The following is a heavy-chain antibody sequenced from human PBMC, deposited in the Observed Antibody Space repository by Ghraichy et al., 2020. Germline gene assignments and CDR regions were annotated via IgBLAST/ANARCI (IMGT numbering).Heavy chain of an antibody. CDR2: ISGSGGST. D-gene: IGHD1-26*01. CDR3: AKDRGGSYPGNWFDP. J-gene: IGHJ5*02. Sequence: GGSLRLSCAASGITFSSYAMSWVRQAPGKGLEWVSAISGSGGSTYYADSVKGRFTISRDNSKNTLYLQMNSLRAEDTAVYYCAKDRGGSYPGNWFDPWGQGTLVTVSS. V-gene: IGHV3-23*01. CDR1: GITFSSYA.